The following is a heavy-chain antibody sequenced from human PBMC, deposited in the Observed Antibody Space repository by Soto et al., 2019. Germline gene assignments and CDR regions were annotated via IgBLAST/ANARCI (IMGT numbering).Heavy chain of an antibody. CDR2: ITSSGAYI. CDR3: ARDESAGSSTSD. CDR1: GPTFGSYG. Sequence: EGKLVESGGGLVKPGGSLRLSCVASGPTFGSYGMNWVRQAPGKGLEWVSSITSSGAYIHYADSVQGRFTVSRDNAKNSMYLQMNSLRVEDTAVYFCARDESAGSSTSDWGQGTLVTVSS. V-gene: IGHV3-21*01. D-gene: IGHD2-2*01. J-gene: IGHJ4*02.